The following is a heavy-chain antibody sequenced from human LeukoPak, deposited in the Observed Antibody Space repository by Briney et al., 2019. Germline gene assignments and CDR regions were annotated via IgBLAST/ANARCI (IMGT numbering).Heavy chain of an antibody. CDR1: GFTFGNEA. CDR2: ISPGGGTT. J-gene: IGHJ4*02. V-gene: IGHV3-23*01. Sequence: PGGSLRLSCAVSGFTFGNEAMGWVRQLRGGGLEWVSTISPGGGTTYYAESMKGRFTISRDNSKSTLYLEMSSLRVEDTAVYYCTKVRSGSSNWALRVFDYWGQGALVTVSS. CDR3: TKVRSGSSNWALRVFDY. D-gene: IGHD4-11*01.